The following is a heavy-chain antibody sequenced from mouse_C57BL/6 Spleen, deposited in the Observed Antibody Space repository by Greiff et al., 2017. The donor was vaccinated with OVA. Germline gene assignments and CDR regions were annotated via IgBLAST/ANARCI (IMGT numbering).Heavy chain of an antibody. J-gene: IGHJ2*01. CDR3: ARDLLGELDY. Sequence: EVKLVESGPGLVKPSQSLSLTCSVTGYSITSGYYWNWIRQFPGNKLEWMGYISYDGSNNYNPSLKNRISITRDTSKNQFFLKLNSVTTEDTATYYCARDLLGELDYWGQGTTLTVSS. V-gene: IGHV3-6*01. CDR1: GYSITSGYY. D-gene: IGHD4-1*01. CDR2: ISYDGSN.